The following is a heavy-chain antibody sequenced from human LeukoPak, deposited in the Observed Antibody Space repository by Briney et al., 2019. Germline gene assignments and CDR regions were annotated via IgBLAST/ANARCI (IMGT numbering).Heavy chain of an antibody. Sequence: GGSLRLSCTASGFTFNSYAMSWVRQAPGKGLEWVSSISSSSSYIYYADSVKGRFTISRDNAKNSLYLQMNSLRAEDTAVYYCARGDYYYDSSGYSDYWGQGTLVTVSS. CDR1: GFTFNSYA. CDR2: ISSSSSYI. J-gene: IGHJ4*02. V-gene: IGHV3-21*01. CDR3: ARGDYYYDSSGYSDY. D-gene: IGHD3-22*01.